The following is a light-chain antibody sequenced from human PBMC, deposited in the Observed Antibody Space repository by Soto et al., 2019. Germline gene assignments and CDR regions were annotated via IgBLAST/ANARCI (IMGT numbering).Light chain of an antibody. CDR3: CSYAGSSTQSYV. CDR2: EVS. CDR1: NSGVGSYNL. Sequence: SVLAQPASLSGSHLQSITLSCPGTNSGVGSYNLVSWYQQHPGKAPKVIIYEVSERPSGVSDRFSGSKSGNTASLMISGLQAEDEADYYCCSYAGSSTQSYVFGSGTKVTVL. J-gene: IGLJ1*01. V-gene: IGLV2-23*02.